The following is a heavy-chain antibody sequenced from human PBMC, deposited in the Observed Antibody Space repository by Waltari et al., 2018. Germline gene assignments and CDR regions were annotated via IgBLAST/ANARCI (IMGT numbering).Heavy chain of an antibody. Sequence: QVQLVQSGAEVKKPGASVKVSCKASGYTFTSYGVSWVRQAPGQGLEWMAWISAYNGNTHYAQKFLGRVTITTDTSTSTAYMELRSLRSDDTAVYYCARDTVTTSSVGSPDYWGQGTLVTVSS. V-gene: IGHV1-18*01. J-gene: IGHJ4*02. CDR1: GYTFTSYG. D-gene: IGHD4-17*01. CDR2: ISAYNGNT. CDR3: ARDTVTTSSVGSPDY.